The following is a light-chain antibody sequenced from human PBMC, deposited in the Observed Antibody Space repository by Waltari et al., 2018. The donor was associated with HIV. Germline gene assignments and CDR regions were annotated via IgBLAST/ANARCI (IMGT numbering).Light chain of an antibody. CDR2: DAS. Sequence: EIVLKQSPATLSLSPGERATLPCGASQSVRSLIAWYQQKPGQAPRLLIYDASNRATGIPARFSGSGSGTDFTLTISSLEPEDFAVYYCQQRSNWPLTFGGGTEVEIK. CDR1: QSVRSL. J-gene: IGKJ4*01. V-gene: IGKV3-11*01. CDR3: QQRSNWPLT.